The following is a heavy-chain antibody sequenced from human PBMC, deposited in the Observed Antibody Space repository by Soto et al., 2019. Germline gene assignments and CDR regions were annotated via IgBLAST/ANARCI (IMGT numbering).Heavy chain of an antibody. CDR1: GFTFSDYA. V-gene: IGHV3-33*01. CDR2: IWYDGSSR. J-gene: IGHJ3*02. Sequence: PGGSLRLSCAASGFTFSDYAFHWVRQAPGKGLEWVAVIWYDGSSRYYGDSVKGRFTISRDNSKNTLYVQMNSLRTEDTAVYYCARDRLGIDPSGFDAFDIWGQGTMVTVSS. CDR3: ARDRLGIDPSGFDAFDI. D-gene: IGHD7-27*01.